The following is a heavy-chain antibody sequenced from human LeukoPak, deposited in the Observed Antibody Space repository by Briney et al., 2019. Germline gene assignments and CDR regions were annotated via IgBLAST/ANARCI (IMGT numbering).Heavy chain of an antibody. CDR1: GFTFSSYA. CDR3: ARGDDSSGTDY. J-gene: IGHJ4*02. V-gene: IGHV3-21*01. Sequence: SGGSLRLSCAASGFTFSSYAMHWVRQAPGKGLEWVSSISSSSSYIYYADSVKGRFTISRDNAKNSLYLQMNSLRAEDTAVYYCARGDDSSGTDYWGQGTLVTVSS. CDR2: ISSSSSYI. D-gene: IGHD3-22*01.